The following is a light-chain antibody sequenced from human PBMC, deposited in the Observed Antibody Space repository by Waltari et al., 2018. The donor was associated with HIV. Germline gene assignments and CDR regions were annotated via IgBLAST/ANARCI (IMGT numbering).Light chain of an antibody. Sequence: QSVLRHPPSASGAPGHMVTISCTGNRSHNGAGYQVHWYQQLPGAAPQLLIFGYSNRPAGVPDRFSGSKSGTSASLAISGLQAEDEADYYCQSYDSTLSAWVFGGGTKLTVL. CDR1: RSHNGAGYQ. CDR2: GYS. J-gene: IGLJ3*02. V-gene: IGLV1-40*01. CDR3: QSYDSTLSAWV.